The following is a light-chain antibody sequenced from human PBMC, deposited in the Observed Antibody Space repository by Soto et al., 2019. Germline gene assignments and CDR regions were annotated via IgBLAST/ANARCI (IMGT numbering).Light chain of an antibody. CDR2: RAS. V-gene: IGKV1-8*01. Sequence: AIQMTQSPSSFSASTGDRVTISCRATQDISNYLAWYQQKPGKAPKLLIYRASVLESGVPSRFIGGGSGTNFSLIINHLHSADLATYYCQQYNSFPQTFGQGTKLEIK. CDR3: QQYNSFPQT. J-gene: IGKJ2*01. CDR1: QDISNY.